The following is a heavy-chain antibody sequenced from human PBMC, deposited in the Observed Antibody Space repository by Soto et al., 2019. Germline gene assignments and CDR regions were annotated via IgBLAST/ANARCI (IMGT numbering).Heavy chain of an antibody. Sequence: EVQLVESGGGLVQPGRSLRLSCAASGFTFGDYAMHWVRQVPRKGLEWVSGIGWNGGTRAFADSVKGRFTISRDNAKNSLYLQMDSLRAEDTALYYCTRDTGVWTGLFDYWGQGILVTVSS. J-gene: IGHJ4*02. D-gene: IGHD3-3*01. CDR2: IGWNGGTR. CDR3: TRDTGVWTGLFDY. CDR1: GFTFGDYA. V-gene: IGHV3-9*01.